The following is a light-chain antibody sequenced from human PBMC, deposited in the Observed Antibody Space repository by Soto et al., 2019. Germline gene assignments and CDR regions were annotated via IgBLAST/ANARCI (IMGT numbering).Light chain of an antibody. Sequence: IQLTQSPSSLSASVGDRVTITCRASQGISSYLALYQQKPGKAPKLLIYAASTLQSGVPSRFSGSGSGTDFTLTISSRQPEDFATYYCQQLNSYPLYTFGHGTKLEIK. CDR2: AAS. J-gene: IGKJ2*01. V-gene: IGKV1-9*01. CDR1: QGISSY. CDR3: QQLNSYPLYT.